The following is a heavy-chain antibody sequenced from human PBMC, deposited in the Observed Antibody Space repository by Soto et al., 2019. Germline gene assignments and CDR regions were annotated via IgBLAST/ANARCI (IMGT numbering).Heavy chain of an antibody. CDR1: GGSISSYY. CDR3: AREMTTGYYYYGMDV. V-gene: IGHV4-59*12. Sequence: SETLSLTCTVSGGSISSYYWSWIRQPPGKGLEWIGYIYYSGSTNYNPSLKSRVTISVDTSKNQFSLKLSSVTAADTAVYYCAREMTTGYYYYGMDVWGQGTTVTVSS. D-gene: IGHD4-17*01. CDR2: IYYSGST. J-gene: IGHJ6*02.